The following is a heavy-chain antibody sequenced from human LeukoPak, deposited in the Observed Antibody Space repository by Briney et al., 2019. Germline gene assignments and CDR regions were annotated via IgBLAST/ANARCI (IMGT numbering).Heavy chain of an antibody. J-gene: IGHJ4*02. V-gene: IGHV4-59*01. CDR1: VDSMSSYF. D-gene: IGHD5-24*01. Sequence: SETLSLTCTVSVDSMSSYFRCWIRQPPGKGLEWIGYSYSSESTKYNCSLKSELTISVDTSKIQFSLKLSSVTAADTAVYYCARGARAGYNLEPFDYWGQGTLLTVSS. CDR3: ARGARAGYNLEPFDY. CDR2: SYSSEST.